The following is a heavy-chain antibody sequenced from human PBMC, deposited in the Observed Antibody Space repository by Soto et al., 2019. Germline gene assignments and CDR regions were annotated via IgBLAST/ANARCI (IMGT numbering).Heavy chain of an antibody. Sequence: EVQLVESGGGLVQPGGSLRISCSASGFTFSNYWMHWVRQVPGKGLMWVSRINSDGSSTSYADSEKGRLTISRDNAKNTLYLQMNSLRAEDTAVYYCARSAYCDYNWFDPWGQGILVTVSS. CDR3: ARSAYCDYNWFDP. CDR1: GFTFSNYW. V-gene: IGHV3-74*01. J-gene: IGHJ5*02. CDR2: INSDGSST. D-gene: IGHD4-17*01.